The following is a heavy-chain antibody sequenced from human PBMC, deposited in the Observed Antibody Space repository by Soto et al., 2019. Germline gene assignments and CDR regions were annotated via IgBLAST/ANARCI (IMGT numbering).Heavy chain of an antibody. CDR2: ISYDGSNK. J-gene: IGHJ5*02. V-gene: IGHV3-30-3*01. Sequence: QVQLVESGGGVVQPGRSLRLSCAASGFTFSSYAMHWVRQAPGKGLEWVAVISYDGSNKYYADSVKGRFTISRDNSKNTLYLQMNSLRAEDTAVYYCARDIAQSGFDPWGQGTLVTVSS. D-gene: IGHD6-13*01. CDR3: ARDIAQSGFDP. CDR1: GFTFSSYA.